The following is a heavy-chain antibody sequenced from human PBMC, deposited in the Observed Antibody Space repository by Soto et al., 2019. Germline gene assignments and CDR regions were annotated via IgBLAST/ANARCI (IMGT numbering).Heavy chain of an antibody. D-gene: IGHD2-21*02. CDR3: AHRTAPPSGSSNWFDP. J-gene: IGHJ5*02. V-gene: IGHV2-5*02. CDR2: IYWDDDK. CDR1: GFSLSTSGVG. Sequence: PTLVNPTQTLTLTCTFSGFSLSTSGVGVGWIRQPPGKALEWLALIYWDDDKRYSPSLKSRLTITKDTSKNQVVLTMTNMDPVDTATYYCAHRTAPPSGSSNWFDPWGQGTLVTVSS.